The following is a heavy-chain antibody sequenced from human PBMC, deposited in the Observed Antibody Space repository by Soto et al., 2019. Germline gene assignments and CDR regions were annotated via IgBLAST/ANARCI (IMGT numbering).Heavy chain of an antibody. D-gene: IGHD4-17*01. V-gene: IGHV4-31*03. J-gene: IGHJ4*02. CDR2: IYYSGST. CDR1: GGSISSGGYY. CDR3: ARGPRAYGGNSAGY. Sequence: QVQLQESGPGLVKPSQTLSLTCTVSGGSISSGGYYWSWIRQHPGKGLEWIGYIYYSGSTYYNPSLKRRVTISVDTSKNQFSLKLSSVTAADTAVYYCARGPRAYGGNSAGYWGQGTLVTVSS.